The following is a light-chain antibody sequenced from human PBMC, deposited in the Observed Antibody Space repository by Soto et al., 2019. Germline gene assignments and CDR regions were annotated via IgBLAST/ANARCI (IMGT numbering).Light chain of an antibody. CDR2: AAS. CDR3: QQSYSGPLT. J-gene: IGKJ4*01. CDR1: QSISSY. V-gene: IGKV1-39*01. Sequence: IQLTQYPSSLSSSVGDRFTITCLASQSISSYLNWYQQKPGKAPKVLIYAASSLQSGVPSRFSGIGSGTDFTLSISSLQPEDFATYYCQQSYSGPLTFGGGTKVDI.